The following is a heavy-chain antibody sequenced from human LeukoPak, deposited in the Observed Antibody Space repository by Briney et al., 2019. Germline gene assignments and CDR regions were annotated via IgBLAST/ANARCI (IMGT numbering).Heavy chain of an antibody. Sequence: GGSLRLSCAASGFTFSSYGMHWVRQAPGKGLEWVAFIRYDGGNKYYADSVKGRFTISRDNSKNTLYLQMNSLRAEDTAVYYCANRISSGWPFDAFDIWGQGTMVTVSS. D-gene: IGHD6-19*01. V-gene: IGHV3-30*02. CDR3: ANRISSGWPFDAFDI. CDR2: IRYDGGNK. J-gene: IGHJ3*02. CDR1: GFTFSSYG.